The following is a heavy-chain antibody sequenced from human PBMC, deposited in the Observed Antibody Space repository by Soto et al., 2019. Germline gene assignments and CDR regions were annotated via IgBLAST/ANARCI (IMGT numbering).Heavy chain of an antibody. CDR1: GYTFTNFG. CDR3: ARGGTPIDC. Sequence: QVQLVQSGAEVKKPGASVKVSCKTSGYTFTNFGLSWVRQAPGQGLEWMGWISAYNGNTNYAQNFQGRVTMTTDTYTSTAYMEPRSLSSDDTAVYYCARGGTPIDCWGQGTLVTVSS. D-gene: IGHD3-16*01. CDR2: ISAYNGNT. V-gene: IGHV1-18*01. J-gene: IGHJ4*02.